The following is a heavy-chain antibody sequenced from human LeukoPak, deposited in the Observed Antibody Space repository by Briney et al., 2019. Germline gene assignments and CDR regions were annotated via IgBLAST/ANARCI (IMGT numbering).Heavy chain of an antibody. CDR2: ISADGGSA. Sequence: GGSLRLSCVASGLNFGESAMHWVRQAPGKGLEWVSLISADGGSAFSADSVKGRFSISRDNSKNSLYLQMDSLRSEDTAMYYCAKESGKFDYWGQGTLVVVSS. CDR1: GLNFGESA. V-gene: IGHV3-43*02. J-gene: IGHJ4*02. CDR3: AKESGKFDY.